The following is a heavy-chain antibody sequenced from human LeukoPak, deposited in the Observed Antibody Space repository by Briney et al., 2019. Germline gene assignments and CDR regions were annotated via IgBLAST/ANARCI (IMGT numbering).Heavy chain of an antibody. V-gene: IGHV3-53*01. CDR1: GFTVNSNY. J-gene: IGHJ6*02. CDR2: INGRGSST. CDR3: AYSTKNYDYAMDV. D-gene: IGHD2/OR15-2a*01. Sequence: PGGSLRLSCAASGFTVNSNYVSWVRQAPGKGLEWVSFINGRGSSTYYGDSVKGRFTISRDNSRNTLYLQMNSLRVEDTAVYYCAYSTKNYDYAMDVWGQGTTVTVSS.